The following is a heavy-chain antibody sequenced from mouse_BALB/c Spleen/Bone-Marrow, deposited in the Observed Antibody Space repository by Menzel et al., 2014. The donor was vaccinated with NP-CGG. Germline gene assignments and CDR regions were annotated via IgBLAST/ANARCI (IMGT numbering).Heavy chain of an antibody. CDR2: IWAGGST. Sequence: VQVVESGPGLVAPSQSLSITCTVSGFSLTSYGVHWVRQPPGKGLEWLGVIWAGGSTNYNSALMSRLSISNDNSKSQVFLKMNSLQTDDTAMYYCASPIYYDYPLFAYWGQGTLVTVSA. J-gene: IGHJ3*01. D-gene: IGHD2-4*01. CDR3: ASPIYYDYPLFAY. CDR1: GFSLTSYG. V-gene: IGHV2-9*02.